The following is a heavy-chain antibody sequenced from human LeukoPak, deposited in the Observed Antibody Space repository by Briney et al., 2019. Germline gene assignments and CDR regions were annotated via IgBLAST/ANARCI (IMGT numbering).Heavy chain of an antibody. V-gene: IGHV3-23*01. J-gene: IGHJ5*02. Sequence: GGSLRLSCAASAFTFSSSGMSWVRQAPGKGLEWVSAISGSGISPYYADSVKGRFIISRDNSKNTLYLQMNSLRAEDTAVYYCAKAPYYGSGSYYPHWFDPWGQGTLVTVSS. CDR2: ISGSGISP. CDR1: AFTFSSSG. CDR3: AKAPYYGSGSYYPHWFDP. D-gene: IGHD3-10*01.